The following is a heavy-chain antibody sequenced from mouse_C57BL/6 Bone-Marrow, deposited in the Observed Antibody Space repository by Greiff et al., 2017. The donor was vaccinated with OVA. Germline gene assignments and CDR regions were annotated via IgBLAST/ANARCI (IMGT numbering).Heavy chain of an antibody. Sequence: QVQLQQSGAELVRPGASVKLSCKASGYTFTDYYINWVKQRPGQGLEWIARIYPGSGNTYYNEKFKGKATLTAEKSSSTAYMQLSSLTSEDSAVYFCARNVITHHFDYWGQGTTLTVSS. CDR3: ARNVITHHFDY. CDR1: GYTFTDYY. V-gene: IGHV1-76*01. J-gene: IGHJ2*01. D-gene: IGHD1-1*01. CDR2: IYPGSGNT.